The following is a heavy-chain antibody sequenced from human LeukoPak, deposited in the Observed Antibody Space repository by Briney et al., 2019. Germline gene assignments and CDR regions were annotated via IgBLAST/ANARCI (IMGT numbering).Heavy chain of an antibody. CDR3: ARETGNHGYFTF. CDR1: GYTFTSYD. J-gene: IGHJ4*02. Sequence: ASVKVSCKASGYTFTSYDINWVRQATGQGLEWMGWMNPNSGNTGYAQKFQGRVTMTRNTSISTAYMELSSLRSEDTAMYYCARETGNHGYFTFWGQGSLVTVSS. CDR2: MNPNSGNT. D-gene: IGHD3-3*01. V-gene: IGHV1-8*01.